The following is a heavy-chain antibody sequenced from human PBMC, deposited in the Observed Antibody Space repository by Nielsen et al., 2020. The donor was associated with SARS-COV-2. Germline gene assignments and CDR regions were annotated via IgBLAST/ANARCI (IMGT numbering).Heavy chain of an antibody. CDR3: AKIRDYDHRNGLDY. J-gene: IGHJ4*02. D-gene: IGHD4-17*01. Sequence: GESLKIPCAASGFTFDDYAMHWVRQAPGKGLEWVSLISGDGGSTYYADSVKGRFTISRDNSKNSLYLQMNSLRTEDTALYYCAKIRDYDHRNGLDYWGQGTLVTVSS. CDR2: ISGDGGST. V-gene: IGHV3-43*02. CDR1: GFTFDDYA.